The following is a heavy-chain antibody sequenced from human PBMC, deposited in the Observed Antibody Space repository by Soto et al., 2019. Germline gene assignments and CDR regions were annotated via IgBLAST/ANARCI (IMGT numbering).Heavy chain of an antibody. J-gene: IGHJ4*02. CDR3: EKGIGYYYDSSGYGAFDY. Sequence: EVQLLESGGGLVQPGGSLRLSCAASGFTFSSYAMSWVRQAPGKGLEWVSAISGSGGSTYYADSVKGRFTISRDNSKNTLYLQMNSLRAEDTAVYYCEKGIGYYYDSSGYGAFDYWGQGTLVTVSS. D-gene: IGHD3-22*01. V-gene: IGHV3-23*01. CDR2: ISGSGGST. CDR1: GFTFSSYA.